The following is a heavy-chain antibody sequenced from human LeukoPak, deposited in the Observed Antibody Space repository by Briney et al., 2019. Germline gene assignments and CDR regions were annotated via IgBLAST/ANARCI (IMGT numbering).Heavy chain of an antibody. V-gene: IGHV4-34*01. CDR3: ARRYYYYMDV. Sequence: SETLSLTCAVYGGSFSGYYWSWIRQPPGRGLEWIGEINHSGSTNYNPSLKSRVTISVDTSKNQFSLKLSSVTAADTAVYYCARRYYYYMDVWGKGTTVTVSS. CDR1: GGSFSGYY. J-gene: IGHJ6*03. CDR2: INHSGST.